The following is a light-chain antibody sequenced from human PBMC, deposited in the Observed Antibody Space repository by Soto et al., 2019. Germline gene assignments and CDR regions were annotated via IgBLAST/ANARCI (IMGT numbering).Light chain of an antibody. Sequence: QSVLTQPPSASGTPGQRITISCSGSSSNIGSNYVYWYQQLPGTAPKLLIYSNDQRPSGVPDRFSGSKSGTSASLAISGLRSEDEADYYCAAWDDSLSVLFGTGTKVTVL. J-gene: IGLJ1*01. V-gene: IGLV1-47*02. CDR2: SND. CDR1: SSNIGSNY. CDR3: AAWDDSLSVL.